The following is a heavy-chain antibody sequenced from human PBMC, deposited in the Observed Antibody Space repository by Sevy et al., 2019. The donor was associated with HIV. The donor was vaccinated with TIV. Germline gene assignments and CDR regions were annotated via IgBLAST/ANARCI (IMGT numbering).Heavy chain of an antibody. V-gene: IGHV3-48*02. CDR2: ISSSSSTI. CDR3: AREQKLMMYARANYYGMDV. D-gene: IGHD2-8*01. CDR1: GFTFSSYS. Sequence: GGSLRLSCAASGFTFSSYSMNWVRQAPGKGLEWVSYISSSSSTIYYADSVKGRFTISRDNAKNSLYLQMNSLRDEDTAVYYCAREQKLMMYARANYYGMDVWGQGTTVTVSS. J-gene: IGHJ6*02.